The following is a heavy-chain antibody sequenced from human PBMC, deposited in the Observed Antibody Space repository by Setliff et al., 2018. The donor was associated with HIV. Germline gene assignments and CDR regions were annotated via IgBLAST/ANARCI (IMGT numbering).Heavy chain of an antibody. CDR2: ISAHNGRI. CDR3: ARDVGRDGYCFDH. CDR1: CYTFSDYG. V-gene: IGHV1-18*01. Sequence: ASVKVSCKASCYTFSDYGISWVRQAPGQGLEWMGWISAHNGRINYAQKFQGRVTMTTDRSTSTAYMELRSLRSDDTAVYYCARDVGRDGYCFDHWGQGTLVTVSS. D-gene: IGHD5-12*01. J-gene: IGHJ4*02.